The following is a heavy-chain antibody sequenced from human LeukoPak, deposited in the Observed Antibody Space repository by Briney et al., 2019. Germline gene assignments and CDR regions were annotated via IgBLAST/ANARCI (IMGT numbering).Heavy chain of an antibody. CDR3: AREEVKSFDN. CDR2: IKGDGGET. J-gene: IGHJ4*02. Sequence: PGGSLRLSCAASRFTFSSYWMSWVRQAPGKGLEWVANIKGDGGETSYVTSVRGRFTISRDNAKNSLYLQMNNLRVEDTAVYYCAREEVKSFDNWGQGTLVTVSS. CDR1: RFTFSSYW. V-gene: IGHV3-7*03.